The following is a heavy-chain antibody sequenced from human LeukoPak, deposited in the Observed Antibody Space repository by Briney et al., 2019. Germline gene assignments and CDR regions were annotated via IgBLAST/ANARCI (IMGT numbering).Heavy chain of an antibody. CDR2: ISGSGGSI. V-gene: IGHV3-23*01. CDR3: AMGYDLWSGYGFDP. Sequence: PGGSLRLSCAASGFTFSSYAMSWVRQAPGKGLEWVSAISGSGGSIYYADSVKGRFTISRDNSKNTLYLQMNSLRAEDTAVYYCAMGYDLWSGYGFDPWGQGTLVTVSS. J-gene: IGHJ5*02. CDR1: GFTFSSYA. D-gene: IGHD3-3*01.